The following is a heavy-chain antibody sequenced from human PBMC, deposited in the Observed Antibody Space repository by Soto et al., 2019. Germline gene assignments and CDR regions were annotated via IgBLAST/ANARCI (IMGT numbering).Heavy chain of an antibody. CDR3: ATMGTPATGLYYFDY. CDR1: DGTIGSGDYN. Sequence: SEMLPHTCTVADGTIGSGDYNRIIIRQPPGKGLEWIGFISYSGSTYYNASLKSRVTISVDTSKNQFSLNLSFVTAADTAVYYCATMGTPATGLYYFDYWGQGTLVTSPQ. J-gene: IGHJ4*02. CDR2: ISYSGST. V-gene: IGHV4-30-4*01. D-gene: IGHD1-7*01.